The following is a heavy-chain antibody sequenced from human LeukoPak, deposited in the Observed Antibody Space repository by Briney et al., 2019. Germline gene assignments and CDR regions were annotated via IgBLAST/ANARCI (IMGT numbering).Heavy chain of an antibody. CDR1: GFTFSGSA. Sequence: GGSLKLSCAASGFTFSGSAMHWVRQASGKGLEWVGRIRSKANSYATAYAASVKGRFTISRDDSKNTAYLQMNSLRAEDTAVYYCEAYNWNDGGGYWGQGTLVTVSS. D-gene: IGHD1-20*01. CDR2: IRSKANSYAT. V-gene: IGHV3-73*01. CDR3: EAYNWNDGGGY. J-gene: IGHJ4*02.